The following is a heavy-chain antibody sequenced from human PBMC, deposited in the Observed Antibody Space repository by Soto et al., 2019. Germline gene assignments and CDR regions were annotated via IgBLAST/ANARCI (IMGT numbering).Heavy chain of an antibody. J-gene: IGHJ6*02. CDR3: AKLDEGVLQYAYYAMDV. CDR2: ISYDGSNK. V-gene: IGHV3-30*18. Sequence: QVHLVESGGGVVQPGRSPRLSCVASGFTFSNYGMHWVRQAPGKGLEWVAVISYDGSNKYYADSVKGRFTISRDNSKNTLYLQMPSLRTEDTALYYCAKLDEGVLQYAYYAMDVWGQGTTVTVSS. D-gene: IGHD2-8*01. CDR1: GFTFSNYG.